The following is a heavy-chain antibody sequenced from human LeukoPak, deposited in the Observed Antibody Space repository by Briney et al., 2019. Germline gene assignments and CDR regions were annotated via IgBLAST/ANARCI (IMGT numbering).Heavy chain of an antibody. D-gene: IGHD5-18*01. J-gene: IGHJ4*02. CDR3: ARVGPYNVDTAMVVLDY. V-gene: IGHV4-59*01. Sequence: PSETLSLTCTVSGGSISSYYWSWIRQPPGKGLEWIGYIYYSGSTNYNPSLKSRVTISVDTSKNQFSLKLSSVTAADTAVYYCARVGPYNVDTAMVVLDYWGQGTLVTVSS. CDR2: IYYSGST. CDR1: GGSISSYY.